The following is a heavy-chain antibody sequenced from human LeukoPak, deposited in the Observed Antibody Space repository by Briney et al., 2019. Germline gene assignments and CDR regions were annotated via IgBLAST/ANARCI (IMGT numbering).Heavy chain of an antibody. CDR2: INQDGSQT. CDR1: GSTFSTYW. D-gene: IGHD1-26*01. Sequence: PGGSLRLSCAASGSTFSTYWMSWVRRAPGKGLEWVANINQDGSQTFYVDSVKGRFTISRDNPGNSVYLRMNSLRAEDTAVYYCARGVGAHYYFDYWGQGTLVTVSS. V-gene: IGHV3-7*01. CDR3: ARGVGAHYYFDY. J-gene: IGHJ4*02.